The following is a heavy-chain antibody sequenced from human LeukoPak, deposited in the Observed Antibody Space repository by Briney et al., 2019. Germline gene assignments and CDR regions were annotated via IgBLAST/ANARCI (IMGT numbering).Heavy chain of an antibody. CDR1: GMTFRTYG. Sequence: GGSLRLSCAASGMTFRTYGMHWVRQAPGKGLEWVSFIQYDGSDKYYTDSVKGRFTISRDNSKNTLYLQMNSLRGDDTAIYYCATYSVGTTHYYFDYWGQGTLVTVSS. CDR3: ATYSVGTTHYYFDY. CDR2: IQYDGSDK. V-gene: IGHV3-30*02. D-gene: IGHD1-26*01. J-gene: IGHJ4*02.